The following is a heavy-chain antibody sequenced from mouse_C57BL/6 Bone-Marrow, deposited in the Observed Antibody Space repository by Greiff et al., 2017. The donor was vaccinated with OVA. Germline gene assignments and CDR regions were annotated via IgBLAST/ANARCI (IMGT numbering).Heavy chain of an antibody. CDR1: GYTFTSYG. V-gene: IGHV1-81*01. CDR3: ARSGAGTDY. J-gene: IGHJ2*01. D-gene: IGHD4-1*01. Sequence: QVQLKESGAELARPGASVKLSCNASGYTFTSYGISWVKQRTGQGLEWIGEIYPRSGNTYYNEKFKGKATLTADKSSSTAYMELRSLTSEDSAVYFCARSGAGTDYWGQGTTLTVSS. CDR2: IYPRSGNT.